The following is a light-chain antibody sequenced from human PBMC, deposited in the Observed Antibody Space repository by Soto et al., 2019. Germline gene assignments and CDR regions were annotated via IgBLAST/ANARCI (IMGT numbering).Light chain of an antibody. CDR1: QSVSSY. J-gene: IGKJ1*01. Sequence: EIVLTQSPATLSLSPGERATLSCRASQSVSSYLAWYQQKPGQAPGLLIYDASNRAPGIPARFSGSGSVTDFTLTTSSLEPEDFAVYYFQQRSNWPTFGQGTKVEIK. V-gene: IGKV3-11*01. CDR3: QQRSNWPT. CDR2: DAS.